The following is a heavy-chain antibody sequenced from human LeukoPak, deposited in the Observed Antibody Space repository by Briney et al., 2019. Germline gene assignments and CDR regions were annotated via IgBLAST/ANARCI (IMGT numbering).Heavy chain of an antibody. Sequence: SETLSLTCTVSGGSISSSNHYWGYIRQPPGKGLEWIGSIYHSGSTYYNPSLKSRVTISVDTSKNQISLKLTSVTAADTAAYYCARHLQYSSIWYNWFDSWGQGTLVTVSS. CDR1: GGSISSSNHY. D-gene: IGHD6-13*01. J-gene: IGHJ5*01. V-gene: IGHV4-39*01. CDR2: IYHSGST. CDR3: ARHLQYSSIWYNWFDS.